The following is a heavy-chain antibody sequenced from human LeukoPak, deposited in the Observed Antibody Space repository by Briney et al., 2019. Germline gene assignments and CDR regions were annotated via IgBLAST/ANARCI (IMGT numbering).Heavy chain of an antibody. CDR2: INSDGSST. V-gene: IGHV3-74*03. Sequence: GGSLRLSCAASGFTFSDYWMNWVRQAPGKGLVWVSRINSDGSSTKCADSVKGRFTISRDNAKNTLYLQMNSLRAEDTAVYYCAALDHGHDYWGQGTLVTVSS. CDR3: AALDHGHDY. J-gene: IGHJ4*02. CDR1: GFTFSDYW.